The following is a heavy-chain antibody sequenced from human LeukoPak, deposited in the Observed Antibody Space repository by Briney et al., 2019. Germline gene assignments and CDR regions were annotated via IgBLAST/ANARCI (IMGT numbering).Heavy chain of an antibody. J-gene: IGHJ4*02. D-gene: IGHD2-2*01. CDR2: ISSSGSTI. CDR1: GFTFSSYP. Sequence: GGSLRLSCAASGFTFSSYPINWVRQAPGKGLEWISYISSSGSTIYYADSVKGRFTISRDNAKNSLYLQMNSLRDEDTAVYYCAKDAVPAALGEYFFDYWGQGTRVTVSS. CDR3: AKDAVPAALGEYFFDY. V-gene: IGHV3-48*02.